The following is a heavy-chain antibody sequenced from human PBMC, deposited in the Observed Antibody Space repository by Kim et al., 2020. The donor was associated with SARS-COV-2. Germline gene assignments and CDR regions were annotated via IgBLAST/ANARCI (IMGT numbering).Heavy chain of an antibody. D-gene: IGHD2-15*01. CDR2: INHSGST. CDR1: GGSFSGYY. Sequence: SETLSLTCAVYGGSFSGYYWSWIRQPPGKGLEWIGEINHSGSTNYNPSLKSRVTISVDTSKNQFSLKLSSVTAADTAVYYCALQSQSRYCSGGSCYSGEYFQHWGQGTLVTVSS. CDR3: ALQSQSRYCSGGSCYSGEYFQH. J-gene: IGHJ1*01. V-gene: IGHV4-34*01.